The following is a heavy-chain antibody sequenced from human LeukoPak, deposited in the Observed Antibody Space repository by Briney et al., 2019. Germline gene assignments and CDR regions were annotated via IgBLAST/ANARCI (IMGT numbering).Heavy chain of an antibody. D-gene: IGHD2-15*01. CDR3: ARVGGTVYFDY. CDR2: IYYSGST. V-gene: IGHV4-59*01. Sequence: KASETLSLTCTVSGGSISSYYWSWIRQPPGKGLEWIGYIYYSGSTNYNPSLKSRVTISVDTSKNQFSLKLSSVTAADTAVYYCARVGGTVYFDYWGQGTLVTVSS. J-gene: IGHJ4*02. CDR1: GGSISSYY.